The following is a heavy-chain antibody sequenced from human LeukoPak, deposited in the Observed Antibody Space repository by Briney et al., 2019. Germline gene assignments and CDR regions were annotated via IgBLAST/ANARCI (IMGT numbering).Heavy chain of an antibody. CDR1: GGTFSSYA. D-gene: IGHD2-2*01. CDR3: ASNIVVVPAAPTRSYYYYGMDV. CDR2: IIPIFCTA. V-gene: IGHV1-69*13. J-gene: IGHJ6*02. Sequence: VASVKVSCKASGGTFSSYAISWVRQAPGQGLEWMGGIIPIFCTANYAQKFQGRVTITADESTSTAYMELGSLRSEDTAVYYCASNIVVVPAAPTRSYYYYGMDVWGQGTTVTVSS.